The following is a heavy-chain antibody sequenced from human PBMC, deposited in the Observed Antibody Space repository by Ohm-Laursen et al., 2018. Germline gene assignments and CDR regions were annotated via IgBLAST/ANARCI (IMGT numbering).Heavy chain of an antibody. J-gene: IGHJ6*02. CDR1: GLTVSSNH. Sequence: GSLRLSCTASGLTVSSNHMSWVRQAPGKGLEWVSIIYSGGSTYYADSVKGRFTISRDNSKNRVYLQLNSLRAEDTAVYYCARHNIYYGMDVWGQGTTVTVSS. CDR3: ARHNIYYGMDV. V-gene: IGHV3-66*04. CDR2: IYSGGST.